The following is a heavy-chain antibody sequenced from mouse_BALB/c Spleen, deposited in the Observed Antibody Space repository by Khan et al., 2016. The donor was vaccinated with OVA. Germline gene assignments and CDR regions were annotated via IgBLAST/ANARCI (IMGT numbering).Heavy chain of an antibody. Sequence: QIQLVQSGPELKKPGETVKISCKASGYTFTNYGMNWVMQAPGKGLKWMGWINTYTGEPTYADDFKGRFAFSLETSASTAYLQINNLKTEDTATYFCARSNGNYWFAYWGQGTLVTVSA. CDR2: INTYTGEP. D-gene: IGHD2-1*01. CDR1: GYTFTNYG. V-gene: IGHV9-3-1*01. J-gene: IGHJ3*01. CDR3: ARSNGNYWFAY.